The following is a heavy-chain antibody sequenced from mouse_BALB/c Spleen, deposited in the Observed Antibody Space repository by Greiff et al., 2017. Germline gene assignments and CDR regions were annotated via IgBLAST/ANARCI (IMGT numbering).Heavy chain of an antibody. CDR1: GYAFTSYN. J-gene: IGHJ4*01. D-gene: IGHD1-2*01. V-gene: IGHV1S135*01. Sequence: EVHLVESGPELVKPGASVKVSCKASGYAFTSYNMYWVKQSHGKSLEWIGYIDPYNGGTSYNQKFKGKATLTVDKSSSTAYMHLNSLTSEDSAVYYCARSFYGYGAMDYWGQGTSVTVSS. CDR3: ARSFYGYGAMDY. CDR2: IDPYNGGT.